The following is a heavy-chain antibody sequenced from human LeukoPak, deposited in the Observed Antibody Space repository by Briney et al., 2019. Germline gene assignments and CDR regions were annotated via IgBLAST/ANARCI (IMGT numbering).Heavy chain of an antibody. J-gene: IGHJ4*02. CDR1: GFTVSRKY. D-gene: IGHD4-17*01. CDR3: ARRDSGDNPYFDY. CDR2: IYSGDST. Sequence: GGSLRLSCAASGFTVSRKYMSWVRQAPGKGLEWVSLIYSGDSTYYADSVKGRFTISRDNSKNTLYLQMNSLRAEDTAVFYCARRDSGDNPYFDYWGQRTLVTVSS. V-gene: IGHV3-53*01.